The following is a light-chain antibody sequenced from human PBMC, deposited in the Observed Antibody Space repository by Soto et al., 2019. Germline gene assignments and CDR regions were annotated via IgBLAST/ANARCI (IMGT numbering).Light chain of an antibody. CDR3: HQYCNSPPT. CDR2: GAS. CDR1: QSVSSNY. J-gene: IGKJ1*01. V-gene: IGKV3-20*01. Sequence: EIVLTQSPGTLSLSPGERATLSCRASQSVSSNYLAWYQRKPGQAPRLLIYGASSRAIDIPNRFSGSGSGTDFTLTITSMEPEDFAVYYCHQYCNSPPTFGQGTKVEI.